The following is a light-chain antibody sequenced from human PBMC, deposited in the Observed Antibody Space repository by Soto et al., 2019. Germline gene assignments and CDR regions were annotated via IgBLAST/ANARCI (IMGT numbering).Light chain of an antibody. CDR2: RAS. V-gene: IGKV1-5*03. CDR1: QSISSW. J-gene: IGKJ1*01. Sequence: DIQMTQSPSTLSASVGDSVTITCRASQSISSWLAWYQQKPGKAPKLLIYRASSLQSGVPSRFSGSGSGTEFTLTISSLQPDDFATYYCQQYNSYPWTFDQGTKVDIK. CDR3: QQYNSYPWT.